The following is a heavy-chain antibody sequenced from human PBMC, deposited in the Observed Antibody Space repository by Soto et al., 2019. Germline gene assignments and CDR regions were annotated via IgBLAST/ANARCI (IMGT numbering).Heavy chain of an antibody. CDR2: IWYDGSNK. J-gene: IGHJ4*02. CDR3: ATGTIYSATAYFDY. Sequence: GGSLRLSCAASGFTFSSYGMHWVRQAPGKGLEWVAVIWYDGSNKYYADSVKGRFTISRDNSKNTLYLQMNSLRAEDTAVYYCATGTIYSATAYFDYWGQGTLVTVSS. D-gene: IGHD2-21*01. V-gene: IGHV3-33*01. CDR1: GFTFSSYG.